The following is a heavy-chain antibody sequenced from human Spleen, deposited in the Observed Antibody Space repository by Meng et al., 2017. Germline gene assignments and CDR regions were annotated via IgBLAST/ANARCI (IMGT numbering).Heavy chain of an antibody. V-gene: IGHV4-30-4*01. Sequence: QVHLQEAGPGRVKPSQTLSLTCTVSGGSISSGDYYWSWIRQPPGKGLEWIGYIYYSGSTYYNPSLKSRVTISVDTSKNQFSLKLSSVTAADTAVYYCARDYGDYWSTLDYWGQGTLVTVSS. CDR2: IYYSGST. CDR3: ARDYGDYWSTLDY. CDR1: GGSISSGDYY. J-gene: IGHJ4*02. D-gene: IGHD4-17*01.